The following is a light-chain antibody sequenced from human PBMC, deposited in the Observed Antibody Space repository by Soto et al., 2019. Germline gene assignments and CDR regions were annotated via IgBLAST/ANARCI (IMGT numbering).Light chain of an antibody. CDR3: CSYAGGGTIGV. J-gene: IGLJ2*01. V-gene: IGLV2-23*03. CDR2: EGS. Sequence: QSALTQPASVSGSPGQSITISCTGTSSDVGSYNVVSWYQQHPGKAPKLMIYEGSKRPSGVSNRSFGSKSGNTASLTISGLQAEDEADYYCCSYAGGGTIGVFGGGTELTVL. CDR1: SSDVGSYNV.